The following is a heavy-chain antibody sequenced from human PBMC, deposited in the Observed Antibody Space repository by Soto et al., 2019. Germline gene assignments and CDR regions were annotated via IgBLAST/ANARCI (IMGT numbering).Heavy chain of an antibody. D-gene: IGHD6-13*01. V-gene: IGHV4-59*08. CDR1: GGSISSYY. CDR3: ARHPYSSSWYNLIDP. CDR2: IYYSGST. Sequence: SETLSLTCTVSGGSISSYYWSWIRQPPGKGLEWIGYIYYSGSTNYNPSLKSRVTISVDTSKNQFSLKLSSVTAADTAVYYCARHPYSSSWYNLIDPCAQGTLVTVSS. J-gene: IGHJ5*02.